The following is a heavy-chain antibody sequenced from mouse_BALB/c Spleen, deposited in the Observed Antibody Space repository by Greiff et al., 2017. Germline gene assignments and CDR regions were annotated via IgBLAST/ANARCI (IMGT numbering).Heavy chain of an antibody. Sequence: EVKLQESGPGLVKPSQSLSLTCTVTGYSITSDYAWNWIRQFPGNKLEWMGYISYSGSTSYNPSLKSRISITRDTSKNQFFLQLNSVTTEDTATYYCARFDTTVKYYFDYWGQGTTLTVSS. V-gene: IGHV3-2*02. CDR3: ARFDTTVKYYFDY. CDR1: GYSITSDYA. CDR2: ISYSGST. D-gene: IGHD1-1*01. J-gene: IGHJ2*01.